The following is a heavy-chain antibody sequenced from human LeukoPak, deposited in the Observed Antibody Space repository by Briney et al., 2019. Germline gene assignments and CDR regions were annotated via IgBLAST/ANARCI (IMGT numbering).Heavy chain of an antibody. CDR1: GYTFTGYY. J-gene: IGHJ3*02. D-gene: IGHD5-18*01. V-gene: IGHV1-2*02. CDR2: INPNSGGT. Sequence: ASVKVSCKASGYTFTGYYMHWVRQAPGQGLEWMGWINPNSGGTNYAQKFQGRVTITRDTSISPAYMELSRLRSADAAVYYCATPRDTATTADAFDIWGQGTMVTVSS. CDR3: ATPRDTATTADAFDI.